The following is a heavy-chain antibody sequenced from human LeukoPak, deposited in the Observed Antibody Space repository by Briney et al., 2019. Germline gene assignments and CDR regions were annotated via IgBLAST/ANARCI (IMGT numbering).Heavy chain of an antibody. CDR1: GFTFSNAG. J-gene: IGHJ4*02. CDR3: SAGLPHDY. Sequence: GGSLRLSCAASGFTFSNAGMTWVRQAPGKGLEWVGRINSKTDGGTRNYAAPVKDRFTISRDDSKNTLYLEMNSLKNEDTAVYYCSAGLPHDYWGEGTLVTVSS. D-gene: IGHD2-21*02. V-gene: IGHV3-15*01. CDR2: INSKTDGGTR.